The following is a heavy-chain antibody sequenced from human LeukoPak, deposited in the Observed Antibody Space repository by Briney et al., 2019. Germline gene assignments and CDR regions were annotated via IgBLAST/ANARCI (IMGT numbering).Heavy chain of an antibody. J-gene: IGHJ6*02. CDR2: INPNSGGT. D-gene: IGHD6-13*01. CDR3: AREGIVAAARFSALDV. V-gene: IGHV1-2*02. Sequence: ASVKVSCKASGYTFTGYYMHWVRQAPGQGLEWMGWINPNSGGTNYAQKFQGRVTITADKSTSTAYMDLSSLRSEDTAVYYCAREGIVAAARFSALDVWGQGTTVTVSS. CDR1: GYTFTGYY.